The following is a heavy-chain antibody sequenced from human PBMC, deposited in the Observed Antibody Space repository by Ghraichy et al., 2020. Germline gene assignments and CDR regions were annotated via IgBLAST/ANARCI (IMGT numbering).Heavy chain of an antibody. CDR2: ISPSGGSR. V-gene: IGHV3-23*01. D-gene: IGHD3-10*01. CDR3: ARRGEYGSGSYQVSYYFDY. J-gene: IGHJ4*02. Sequence: VSVISPSGGSRYYADSVKGRFTISRDNSKNTLYLQMNSLRAEDTAVYYCARRGEYGSGSYQVSYYFDYWGQG.